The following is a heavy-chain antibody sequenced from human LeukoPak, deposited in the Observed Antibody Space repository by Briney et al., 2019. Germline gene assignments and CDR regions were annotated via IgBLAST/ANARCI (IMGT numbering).Heavy chain of an antibody. CDR3: ARRIAVAGTVWFDP. Sequence: SVKGSCKASGGTFSSYAISWVRQAPGQGLEWMGTIIPICSIANYAQKFQGRVTITADKSTSTDDMELSSLRSEDTAVYYCARRIAVAGTVWFDPWGQGTLVTVSS. V-gene: IGHV1-69*04. D-gene: IGHD6-19*01. J-gene: IGHJ5*02. CDR2: IIPICSIA. CDR1: GGTFSSYA.